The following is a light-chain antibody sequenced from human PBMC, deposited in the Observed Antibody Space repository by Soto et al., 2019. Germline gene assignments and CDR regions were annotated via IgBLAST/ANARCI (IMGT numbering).Light chain of an antibody. V-gene: IGKV3-20*01. Sequence: IVLTQSPGTLSLSPGERATLSCRASQSVTSNYIAWYQQKLGQAPRLILFGASSRATGIPDRFSGSGSGTDFSLTISRLEPEDFAEYYCQQYGSSVWTFGQGTKVEIK. CDR3: QQYGSSVWT. CDR1: QSVTSNY. CDR2: GAS. J-gene: IGKJ1*01.